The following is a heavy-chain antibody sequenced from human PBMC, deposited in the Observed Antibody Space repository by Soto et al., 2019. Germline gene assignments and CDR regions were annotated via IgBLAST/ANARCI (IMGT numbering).Heavy chain of an antibody. J-gene: IGHJ4*02. CDR1: GYTFTSYA. CDR2: INAGNGNT. Sequence: QVQLVQSGAEVKKPGASVKVSCKASGYTFTSYAMHWVRQAPGQRLEWMGWINAGNGNTKYSQKFQGRVTITRDTSASPAYMELSSLRSEDTAVYYCARERRHAYSSGWYYGDFDYWGQGTLVTVSS. V-gene: IGHV1-3*01. CDR3: ARERRHAYSSGWYYGDFDY. D-gene: IGHD6-19*01.